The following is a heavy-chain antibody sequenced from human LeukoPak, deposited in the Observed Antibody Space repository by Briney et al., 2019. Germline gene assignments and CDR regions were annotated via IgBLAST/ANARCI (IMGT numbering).Heavy chain of an antibody. CDR2: IWYDGSNK. V-gene: IGHV3-33*01. CDR1: GFTFSSYG. J-gene: IGHJ4*02. Sequence: GSLRLSCAASGFTFSSYGMHWVRQAPGKGLEWVAVIWYDGSNKYYADSVKGRFTISRDNSKNTLYLQMNSLRAEDTAVYYCARAPVGYSSSWSYFDYWGQGTLVTVSS. D-gene: IGHD6-13*01. CDR3: ARAPVGYSSSWSYFDY.